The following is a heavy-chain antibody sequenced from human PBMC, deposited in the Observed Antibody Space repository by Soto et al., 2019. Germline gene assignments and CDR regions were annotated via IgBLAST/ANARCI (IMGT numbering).Heavy chain of an antibody. CDR2: TSGSGGST. CDR3: AKRSSCNSGPFDY. J-gene: IGHJ4*02. V-gene: IGHV3-23*01. Sequence: EVQLLESGGGLVQPGGSLRLSCAASGFTFSSYAMSWVRQAPGKGLEWVSATSGSGGSTYYADSVKGRFTISRDNAKNTLDLEMNSLGAEDTGVYYCAKRSSCNSGPFDYWGQGTLVTVSS. CDR1: GFTFSSYA. D-gene: IGHD6-19*01.